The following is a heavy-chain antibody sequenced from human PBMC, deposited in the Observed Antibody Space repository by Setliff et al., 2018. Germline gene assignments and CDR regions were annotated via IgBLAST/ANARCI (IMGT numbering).Heavy chain of an antibody. CDR3: ARAVVRAFDY. CDR2: IIPILGIA. V-gene: IGHV1-69*10. J-gene: IGHJ4*02. CDR1: GGTFSSYA. Sequence: SVKVSCRASGGTFSSYAISWVRQAPGQGLEWMGGIIPILGIANYAQKFQGRVTITADESTSTAYMELSSLRSEDTAVYYCARAVVRAFDYWGQGTLVTVSS. D-gene: IGHD3-10*01.